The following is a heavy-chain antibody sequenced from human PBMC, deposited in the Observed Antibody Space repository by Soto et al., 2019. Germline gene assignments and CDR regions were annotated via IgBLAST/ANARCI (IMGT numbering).Heavy chain of an antibody. D-gene: IGHD2-21*01. V-gene: IGHV4-59*01. CDR3: AKVVCGGHLDX. CDR1: GVSINNYY. Sequence: SEALSLPCTVSGVSINNYYWTWIRQPQGKRMELIVAIYYTGSTTYNPSLRSRVTFSVDTSKNQFYLSMTSVTAADTAVYFCAKVVCGGHLDXWGQGTLVTVSX. J-gene: IGHJ4*02. CDR2: IYYTGST.